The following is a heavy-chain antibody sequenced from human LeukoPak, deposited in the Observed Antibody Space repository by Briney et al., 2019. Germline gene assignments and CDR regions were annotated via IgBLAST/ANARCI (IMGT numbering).Heavy chain of an antibody. D-gene: IGHD3-22*01. Sequence: GGSLRLSCAASGFTFDDYGMHWVRHAPGKGLEWVSLISGDGGSTYNADSVKGRLTISRDNSKNSLNLQMNRLRSEDTALYYCARTDRSGYAFDYWGQGTLVTVSS. J-gene: IGHJ4*02. V-gene: IGHV3-43*02. CDR2: ISGDGGST. CDR3: ARTDRSGYAFDY. CDR1: GFTFDDYG.